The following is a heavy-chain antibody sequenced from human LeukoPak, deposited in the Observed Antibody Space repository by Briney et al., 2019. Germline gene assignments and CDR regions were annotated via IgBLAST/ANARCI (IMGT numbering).Heavy chain of an antibody. CDR1: GYTFISYG. J-gene: IGHJ4*02. CDR2: ISAYNGRT. V-gene: IGHV1-18*04. CDR3: ARDYYDILTGYSIQPFDY. D-gene: IGHD3-9*01. Sequence: ASVKFSCKASGYTFISYGFSWVRQAPGQGLEWMGWISAYNGRTNYAQKLQGRVTMTTDTSTSTAYMELRSLRSDDTAVYYCARDYYDILTGYSIQPFDYWGQGTLVTVSS.